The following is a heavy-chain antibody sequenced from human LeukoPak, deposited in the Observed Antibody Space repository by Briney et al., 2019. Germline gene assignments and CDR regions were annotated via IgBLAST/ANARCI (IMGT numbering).Heavy chain of an antibody. CDR1: GGSISSSSYY. Sequence: PSETLSLTCTVSGGSISSSSYYWGWIRQPPGKGLEWIGSIYYSGSTNYNPSLESRVTISVDTSKSQFSLKLSSVTAADTSVYYCARGREVTRDFDYWGQGTLVSVSS. CDR3: ARGREVTRDFDY. D-gene: IGHD4-23*01. J-gene: IGHJ4*02. V-gene: IGHV4-39*07. CDR2: IYYSGST.